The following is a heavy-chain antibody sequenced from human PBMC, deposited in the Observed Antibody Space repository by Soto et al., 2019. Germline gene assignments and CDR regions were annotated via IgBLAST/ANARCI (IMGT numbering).Heavy chain of an antibody. J-gene: IGHJ4*02. Sequence: SSETLSLTCTVSGGSISSSNYYWGWIRQPPGKGLEWIGSIYYSGSTYYNPSLKSRVTISVDTSKNQFSLKLSSVTAADTAVYYCARGVRGEFDYWGQGTLVTVSS. D-gene: IGHD3-10*02. CDR3: ARGVRGEFDY. CDR1: GGSISSSNYY. CDR2: IYYSGST. V-gene: IGHV4-39*01.